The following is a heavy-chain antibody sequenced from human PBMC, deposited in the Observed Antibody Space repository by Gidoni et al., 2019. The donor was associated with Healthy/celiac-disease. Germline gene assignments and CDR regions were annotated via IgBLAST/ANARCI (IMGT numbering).Heavy chain of an antibody. CDR2: ISYDGSNK. D-gene: IGHD6-13*01. V-gene: IGHV3-30-3*01. CDR1: GLTFRSSS. CDR3: ARDRRRSSSLIPYYYYGMDV. J-gene: IGHJ6*02. Sequence: QLQLVESGGAVVHPGSALRLPVAASGLTFRSSSLHGVRQAPGTGLEWVAVISYDGSNKYYADSVKGRFTISRDNSKNTLYLQMNSLRAEDTAVYYCARDRRRSSSLIPYYYYGMDVWGQGTTVTVSS.